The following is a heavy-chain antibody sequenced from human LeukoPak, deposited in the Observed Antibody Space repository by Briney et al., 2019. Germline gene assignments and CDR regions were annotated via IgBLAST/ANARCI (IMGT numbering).Heavy chain of an antibody. CDR2: IYYSGST. CDR1: GGSISSYY. Sequence: PSETLSLTCTVSGGSISSYYWSWIRQPPGKGLEWIGYIYYSGSTNYNPSLKSRVTISVDTSKNQFSLKLSSVTAADTAVYYCARLHYDYVWGSYRQYYFDYWGQGTLVTVSS. CDR3: ARLHYDYVWGSYRQYYFDY. V-gene: IGHV4-59*08. J-gene: IGHJ4*02. D-gene: IGHD3-16*02.